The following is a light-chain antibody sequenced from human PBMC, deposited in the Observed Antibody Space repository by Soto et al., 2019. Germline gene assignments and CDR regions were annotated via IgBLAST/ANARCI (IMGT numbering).Light chain of an antibody. CDR1: QGITNS. CDR2: TAS. V-gene: IGKV1-16*01. Sequence: DIQMTQSPSSLSASVGDRVTITCRAIQGITNSLAWYQPKPGKAPKSLIYTASNLESGVTSRFSGSRSGTELTITISGQQPEDFSSYCCQQFQSYPVTLGGGTKVEV. J-gene: IGKJ4*01. CDR3: QQFQSYPVT.